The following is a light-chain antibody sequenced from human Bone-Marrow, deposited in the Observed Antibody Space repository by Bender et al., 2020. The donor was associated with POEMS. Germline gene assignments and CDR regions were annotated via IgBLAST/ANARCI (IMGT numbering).Light chain of an antibody. Sequence: QSALTQPASVSESPGQSITISCSGTGSDVGGYNYVSWYQQHPGKAPKLMIYEVNKRPSGVPDRFSGSKSGTSASLAITGLQSEDEAAYFCQSYDSDLNGWVFGGGTKLTVL. V-gene: IGLV2-14*01. J-gene: IGLJ3*02. CDR2: EVN. CDR1: GSDVGGYNY. CDR3: QSYDSDLNGWV.